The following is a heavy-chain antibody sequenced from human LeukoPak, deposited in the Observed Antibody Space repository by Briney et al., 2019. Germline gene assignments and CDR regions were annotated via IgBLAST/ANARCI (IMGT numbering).Heavy chain of an antibody. Sequence: PGGSLRLSYAASGFTFSSYAMSWVRQAPGKGLEWVSTVSGSGGATSSADSVKGRFTISRDNSKNTLYLQMNSLRDDDTAVYYCVRGVGVSRFNYLDSWGQGTLVIVSS. CDR2: VSGSGGAT. J-gene: IGHJ4*02. D-gene: IGHD6-13*01. V-gene: IGHV3-23*01. CDR1: GFTFSSYA. CDR3: VRGVGVSRFNYLDS.